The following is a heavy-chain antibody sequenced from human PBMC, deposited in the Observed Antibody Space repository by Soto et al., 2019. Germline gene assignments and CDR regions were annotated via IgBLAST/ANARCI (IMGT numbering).Heavy chain of an antibody. V-gene: IGHV1-69*13. D-gene: IGHD4-17*01. Sequence: SVKVSCKASGGTFSSYAISWVRQAPGQGLEWIGGIIPIFGTANYAQKFQGRVTITADESTSTAYMELSSLRSEDTAVYYCARGVDYGGIFDYWGQGTLVTVSS. CDR3: ARGVDYGGIFDY. CDR2: IIPIFGTA. CDR1: GGTFSSYA. J-gene: IGHJ4*02.